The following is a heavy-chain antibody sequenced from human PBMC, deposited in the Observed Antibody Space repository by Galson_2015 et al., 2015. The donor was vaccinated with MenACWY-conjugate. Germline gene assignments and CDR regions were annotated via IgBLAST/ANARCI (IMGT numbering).Heavy chain of an antibody. Sequence: SLRLSCAASGFTVSSNYVSWVRQAPGKGLEWVSVIYSGGSTYYADSVKGRFTISRDNSKNTLYLQMNSLRAEDTAVYYCARGSAGSGWSLPFDYWGQGTLVTVSS. CDR3: ARGSAGSGWSLPFDY. CDR2: IYSGGST. CDR1: GFTVSSNY. V-gene: IGHV3-53*01. D-gene: IGHD6-19*01. J-gene: IGHJ4*02.